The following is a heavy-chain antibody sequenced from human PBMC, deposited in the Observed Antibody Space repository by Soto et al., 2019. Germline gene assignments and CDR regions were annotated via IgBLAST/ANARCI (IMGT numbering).Heavy chain of an antibody. CDR2: ISVSSDNT. CDR1: GFTFSRYA. V-gene: IGHV3-23*04. D-gene: IGHD3-10*01. CDR3: AKDGKMRTKVWFPAGYGMDV. J-gene: IGHJ6*02. Sequence: EVQLVESGGGLVKPGGSLRLSCAASGFTFSRYAMNWVRQAPGRGLQWISGISVSSDNTSYVESVRGRFTVYRDNSKNTLYLQMNNLRAEDTALYYCAKDGKMRTKVWFPAGYGMDVWGQGTTVTVSS.